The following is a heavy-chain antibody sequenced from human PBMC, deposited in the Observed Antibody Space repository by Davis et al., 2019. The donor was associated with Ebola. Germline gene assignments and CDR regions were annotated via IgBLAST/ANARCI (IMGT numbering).Heavy chain of an antibody. Sequence: SETLSLTCTVSGGSISSGDYYWGWIRQPPGKGLEWIGSIYYSGSTYYNPSLKSRVTISVDTSKNQFSLKLSSVTAADTAVYYCAREYSYGAKDLPIFDYWGQGTLVTVSS. V-gene: IGHV4-39*07. CDR3: AREYSYGAKDLPIFDY. D-gene: IGHD5-18*01. CDR2: IYYSGST. J-gene: IGHJ4*02. CDR1: GGSISSGDYY.